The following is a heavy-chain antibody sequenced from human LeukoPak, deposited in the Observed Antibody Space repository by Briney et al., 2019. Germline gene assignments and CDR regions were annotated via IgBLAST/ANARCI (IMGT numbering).Heavy chain of an antibody. CDR1: GYTFTSYD. V-gene: IGHV1-8*01. CDR3: ARGAPISSCSGGSRPYFDF. CDR2: VSPNSGHK. D-gene: IGHD2-15*01. J-gene: IGHJ4*02. Sequence: ASVKLSCKASGYTFTSYDINWVRQATGQGLEWMGWVSPNSGHKGSALKLQDRDSITTKTSIRTAYMEVRRLKSADTAVYYCARGAPISSCSGGSRPYFDFWGQGTLVSASS.